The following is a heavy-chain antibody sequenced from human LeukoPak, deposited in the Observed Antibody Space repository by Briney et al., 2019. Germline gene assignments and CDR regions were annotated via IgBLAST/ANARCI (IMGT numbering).Heavy chain of an antibody. D-gene: IGHD5-18*01. CDR3: ARGGDGYSYGYVDY. J-gene: IGHJ4*02. Sequence: GSLRLSCAASGFSFYNAWMNWVRQPPGKGREWIGEINHSGSTNYNPSLKSRVTISVDTSKNQFSLKLSSATAADTAVYYCARGGDGYSYGYVDYWGQGTLVTVSS. V-gene: IGHV4-34*01. CDR2: INHSGST. CDR1: GFSFYNAW.